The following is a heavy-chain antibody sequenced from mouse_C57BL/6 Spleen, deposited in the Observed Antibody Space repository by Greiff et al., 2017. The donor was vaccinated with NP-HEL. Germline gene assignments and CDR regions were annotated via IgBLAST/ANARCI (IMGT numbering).Heavy chain of an antibody. CDR1: GYSITSGYY. CDR2: ISYDGSN. CDR3: ARDDLGYGSSLDY. J-gene: IGHJ2*01. V-gene: IGHV3-6*01. D-gene: IGHD1-1*01. Sequence: DVKLQESGPGLVKPSQSLSLTCSVTGYSITSGYYWNWIRQFPGNKLEWMGYISYDGSNNYNPSLKNRISITRDTSKNQFFLKLNSVTTEDTATYYCARDDLGYGSSLDYWGQGTTLTVSS.